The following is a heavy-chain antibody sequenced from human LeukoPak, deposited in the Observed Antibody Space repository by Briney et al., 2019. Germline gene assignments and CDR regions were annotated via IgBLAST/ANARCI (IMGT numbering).Heavy chain of an antibody. J-gene: IGHJ4*02. D-gene: IGHD3-16*01. Sequence: SETLSLTCSLSGSSISDGGYCWGWIRQRPGVGLEWIVCTYYNARPNYNPSLQRRITISLDTSKNQCSLKVASVTAADTGVYFCARDSEWGIDYWGQGSLFTVSS. V-gene: IGHV4-31*03. CDR1: GSSISDGGYC. CDR2: TYYNARP. CDR3: ARDSEWGIDY.